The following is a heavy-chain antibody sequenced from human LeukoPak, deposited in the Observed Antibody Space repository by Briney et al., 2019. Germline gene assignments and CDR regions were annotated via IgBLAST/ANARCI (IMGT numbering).Heavy chain of an antibody. V-gene: IGHV1-69*06. CDR2: IIPIFGTA. J-gene: IGHJ3*02. D-gene: IGHD5-18*01. CDR3: ARDRGIQLWVDAFDI. Sequence: SVKVSCKASGYTFTSYYMHWVRQAPGQGLEWMGGIIPIFGTANYAQKFQGRVTITADKSTSTAYMELSGLRSEDTAVYYCARDRGIQLWVDAFDIWGQGTMVTVSS. CDR1: GYTFTSYY.